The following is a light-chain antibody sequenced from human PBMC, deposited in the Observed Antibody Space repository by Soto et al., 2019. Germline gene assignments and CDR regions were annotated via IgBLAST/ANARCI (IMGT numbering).Light chain of an antibody. CDR2: AAS. Sequence: DIQMTQSPSSLSASVGDRDTITCRASQGISSYLSWYQQKPGKAPKFLIYAASSLQRGVPSKFSGSGSGTDFTLTISSLQPEDFATYYCQQSYSTPITFGQGTRLEI. V-gene: IGKV1-39*01. CDR3: QQSYSTPIT. J-gene: IGKJ5*01. CDR1: QGISSY.